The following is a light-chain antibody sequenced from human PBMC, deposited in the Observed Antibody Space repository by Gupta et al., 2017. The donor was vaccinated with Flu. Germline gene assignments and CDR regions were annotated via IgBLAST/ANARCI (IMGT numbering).Light chain of an antibody. J-gene: IGKJ4*01. Sequence: IVLTPSPSTLSLSLGERATLSCSASQSVSSSYLAWYQQKPGQATRLLIYGASSRATGIPDRFSGSGSGTDFTLTISRLEPEDFAVYYCQQYSSSPLTFGGGTKVEIK. V-gene: IGKV3-20*01. CDR1: QSVSSSY. CDR2: GAS. CDR3: QQYSSSPLT.